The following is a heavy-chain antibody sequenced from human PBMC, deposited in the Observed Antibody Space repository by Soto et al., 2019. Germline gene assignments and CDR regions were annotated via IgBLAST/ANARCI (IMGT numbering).Heavy chain of an antibody. CDR1: GFTFNSYG. Sequence: GGSLRLSCAASGFTFNSYGIHWVRQAPGKGLEWVSLIWYDGSNKHYADSVKGRFTISRDSSKNTVYLQMNSLRVEDTAVYYCARDRGTSNWYIDYWGQGTLVTVSS. V-gene: IGHV3-33*01. CDR3: ARDRGTSNWYIDY. CDR2: IWYDGSNK. D-gene: IGHD6-13*01. J-gene: IGHJ4*02.